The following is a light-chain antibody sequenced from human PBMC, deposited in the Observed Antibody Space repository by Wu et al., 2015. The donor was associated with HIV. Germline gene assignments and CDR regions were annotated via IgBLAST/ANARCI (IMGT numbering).Light chain of an antibody. CDR2: SI. J-gene: IGKJ3*01. CDR3: QQFSYSPGS. CDR1: XVVAPPT. Sequence: GDRAPSLARPVXVVAPPTVAXSSXKPRPGSQTPHLWSIHRATGIPDRFSGSGSGTDFTLTITGLEPEDFAVYYCQQFSYSPGSFGPGTKVDIK. V-gene: IGKV3-20*01.